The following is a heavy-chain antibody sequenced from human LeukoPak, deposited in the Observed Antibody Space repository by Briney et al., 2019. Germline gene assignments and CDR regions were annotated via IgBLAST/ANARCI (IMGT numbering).Heavy chain of an antibody. CDR3: AKRLGFWSGRDGY. V-gene: IGHV3-23*01. J-gene: IGHJ4*02. Sequence: GGSLRLSCAASGFTFSSYSMGWVRQAAGKGLEWVSAISGSGGSTYYADSVKGRFTISRDNSKNTLYLQMNSLRAEDTAVYYCAKRLGFWSGRDGYWGQGTLVTVSS. CDR2: ISGSGGST. CDR1: GFTFSSYS. D-gene: IGHD3-3*01.